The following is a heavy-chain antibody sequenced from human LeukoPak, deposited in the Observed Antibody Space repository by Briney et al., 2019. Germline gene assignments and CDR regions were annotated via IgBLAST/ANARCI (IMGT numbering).Heavy chain of an antibody. J-gene: IGHJ6*03. D-gene: IGHD2-2*02. CDR1: GFTFSSYE. CDR2: ISSSGSTI. V-gene: IGHV3-48*03. CDR3: ARGVPGYCSGTSCYKDYYYMDV. Sequence: PGGSLRLSCAASGFTFSSYEMNWVRQAPGKGLEWVSYISSSGSTIYYADSVKGRFTISRDNAKNSLYVQMNSLRAEDTAVYYCARGVPGYCSGTSCYKDYYYMDVWGKGTTVTASS.